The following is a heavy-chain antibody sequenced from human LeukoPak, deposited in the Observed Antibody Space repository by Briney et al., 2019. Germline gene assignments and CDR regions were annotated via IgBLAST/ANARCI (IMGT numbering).Heavy chain of an antibody. Sequence: GGSLRLSCAASGFTYNDYAMGSVRQAPGKGLEWVARIDGPGRGTVYADSVKGRFTFSRDNAKNTLSLQMNSLRHDDTAMYYCVRDLFPDAFDIWGQGTRVTVSS. J-gene: IGHJ3*02. V-gene: IGHV3-74*01. D-gene: IGHD2-21*01. CDR3: VRDLFPDAFDI. CDR1: GFTYNDYA. CDR2: IDGPGRGT.